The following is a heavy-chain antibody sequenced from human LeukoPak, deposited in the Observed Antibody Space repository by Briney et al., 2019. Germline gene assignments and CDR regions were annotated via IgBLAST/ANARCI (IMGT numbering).Heavy chain of an antibody. CDR2: VKSKTDGGTT. D-gene: IGHD3-10*01. V-gene: IGHV3-15*01. CDR3: TIPFTMVRGVIPGY. Sequence: KTGGSLRLSCAASGLTFSYAWMSWVRQAPGKGLEWVGRVKSKTDGGTTDYAAPVKGRFTISRDDSKSTLYLQMNSLKTEDTAVYYCTIPFTMVRGVIPGYWGQGTLVTVSS. J-gene: IGHJ4*02. CDR1: GLTFSYAW.